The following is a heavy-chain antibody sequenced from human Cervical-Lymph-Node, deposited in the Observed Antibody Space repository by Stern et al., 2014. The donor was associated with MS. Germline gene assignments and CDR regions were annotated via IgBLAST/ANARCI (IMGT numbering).Heavy chain of an antibody. CDR2: ISAYNGNT. CDR3: ASNYDYVWGRTNNNYYYGMDV. V-gene: IGHV1-18*01. CDR1: GYTFTSYG. D-gene: IGHD3-16*01. J-gene: IGHJ6*02. Sequence: QMQLVQSGAEVKKPGASVKVSCKASGYTFTSYGISWVRQAPGQGLEWMGWISAYNGNTTYAQKLQGRVTMTTDTSTSTAYMELRSLRSDDTAVYYCASNYDYVWGRTNNNYYYGMDVWGQGTTVTVSS.